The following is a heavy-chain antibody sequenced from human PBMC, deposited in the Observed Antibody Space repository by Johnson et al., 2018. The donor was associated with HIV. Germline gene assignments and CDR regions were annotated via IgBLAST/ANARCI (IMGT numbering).Heavy chain of an antibody. J-gene: IGHJ3*02. D-gene: IGHD3-16*01. CDR3: AKDKGVWGFDAFDI. V-gene: IGHV3-11*04. CDR1: GFTFSDNY. CDR2: ISTSGSNI. Sequence: QVQLVESGGGLVKPGGSLRLSCAASGFTFSDNYMSWIRQAPGKGLEWVSYISTSGSNIYYADSVKGRFNISRDNAKNSLYLQLNSLRAEDTAIYYCAKDKGVWGFDAFDIWGQGTMVTVSS.